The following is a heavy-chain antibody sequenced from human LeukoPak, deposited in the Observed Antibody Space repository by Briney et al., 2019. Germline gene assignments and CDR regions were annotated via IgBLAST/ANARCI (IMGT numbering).Heavy chain of an antibody. V-gene: IGHV3-7*01. D-gene: IGHD5/OR15-5a*01. J-gene: IGHJ4*02. Sequence: PGGSLRLSCVASAFTFNRHWMSWVRQAPGKPLEWVATIRQDGGAKYYLDSVRGRFIISRDNAKNPLSLQMDSLRVEDTAVYYCARLSGESTIYDYWGQGTLVTVSS. CDR1: AFTFNRHW. CDR3: ARLSGESTIYDY. CDR2: IRQDGGAK.